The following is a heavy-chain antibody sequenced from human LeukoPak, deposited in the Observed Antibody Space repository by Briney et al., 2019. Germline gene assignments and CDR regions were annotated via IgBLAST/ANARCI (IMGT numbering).Heavy chain of an antibody. CDR2: IKYDGTT. J-gene: IGHJ3*02. CDR3: ARGPDYYGDYISWFPDAFHI. D-gene: IGHD4-17*01. Sequence: SETLSLTCAVSGASFSGYFWNWIRQSPEKGLEWIGEIKYDGTTNYNPSLTSRVTMSIDKATNQFHLKVTSLTAADTAVYYCARGPDYYGDYISWFPDAFHIWGQGTLVSVST. CDR1: GASFSGYF. V-gene: IGHV4-34*01.